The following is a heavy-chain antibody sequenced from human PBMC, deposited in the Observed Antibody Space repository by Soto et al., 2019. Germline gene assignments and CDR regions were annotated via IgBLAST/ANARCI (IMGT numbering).Heavy chain of an antibody. D-gene: IGHD1-7*01. CDR3: ASRDPGTSVDY. V-gene: IGHV4-4*02. CDR2: IYRTGST. J-gene: IGHJ4*02. Sequence: ETLSVSCAVSGASFTSNNWWAWVRQPPGQGLEWIVEIYRTGSTNYNPSLKSRVTISLDKSENQFSLKVTSLTAADTAVYYCASRDPGTSVDYWGQGTLVTVSS. CDR1: GASFTSNNW.